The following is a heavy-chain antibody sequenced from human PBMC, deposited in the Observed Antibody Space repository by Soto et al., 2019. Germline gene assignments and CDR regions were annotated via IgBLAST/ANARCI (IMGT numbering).Heavy chain of an antibody. CDR2: IDHSGYT. V-gene: IGHV4-34*01. CDR3: ARVRDWFDP. Sequence: ASETLSLTCAVYGGSFSGYYWNWIRPPPGKGLEWIGEIDHSGYTNYNPSLKSRVTISVDTSKNQFSLRLTSVTAADTAVYYCARVRDWFDPWGQGTLGSVAS. CDR1: GGSFSGYY. J-gene: IGHJ5*02. D-gene: IGHD3-3*01.